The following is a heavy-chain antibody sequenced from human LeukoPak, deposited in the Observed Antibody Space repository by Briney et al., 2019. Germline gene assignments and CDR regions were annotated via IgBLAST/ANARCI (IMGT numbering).Heavy chain of an antibody. CDR2: IFSNDEK. D-gene: IGHD1-26*01. Sequence: ESGPVLSKPTEPLTLTCTVSWFSLSNARMGVSWIRQPPGKALEWLAHIFSNDEKSYSPSLESRLTISKDTSKSQVVLTMTNMDPVDTATYYCARGGWELPLDWGQGTLVTVSS. V-gene: IGHV2-26*01. CDR3: ARGGWELPLD. CDR1: WFSLSNARMG. J-gene: IGHJ4*02.